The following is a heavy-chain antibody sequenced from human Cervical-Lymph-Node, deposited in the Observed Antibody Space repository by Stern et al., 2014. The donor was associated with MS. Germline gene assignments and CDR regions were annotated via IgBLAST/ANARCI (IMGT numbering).Heavy chain of an antibody. Sequence: EVQLDESGGGLVKPGGSLRLSCAASGFTFSSYSMNWVRQAPGTGLEWVSSISSSSSYIYYADSVKGRFTISRDNAKNSLYLQMNSLRAEDTAVYYCARDLQRWLQSGYGMDVWGQGTTVTVSS. V-gene: IGHV3-21*01. J-gene: IGHJ6*02. CDR2: ISSSSSYI. CDR1: GFTFSSYS. D-gene: IGHD5-24*01. CDR3: ARDLQRWLQSGYGMDV.